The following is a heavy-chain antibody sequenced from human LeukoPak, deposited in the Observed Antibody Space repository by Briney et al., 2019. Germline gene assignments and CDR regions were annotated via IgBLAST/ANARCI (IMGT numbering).Heavy chain of an antibody. Sequence: GGSLRLSCAASGFTFSLYWMTWVRQSPGKGLEWVSYISSSGSTIYYADSVKGRFTISRDNAKNSLYLQMNSLRAEDTAVYYCAREHSLYNYGSGSSPPVWGQGTLVTVSS. V-gene: IGHV3-11*01. CDR2: ISSSGSTI. CDR3: AREHSLYNYGSGSSPPV. CDR1: GFTFSLYW. J-gene: IGHJ4*02. D-gene: IGHD3-10*01.